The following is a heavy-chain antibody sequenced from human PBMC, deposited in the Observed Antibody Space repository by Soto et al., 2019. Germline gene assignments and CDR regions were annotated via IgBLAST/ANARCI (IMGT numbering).Heavy chain of an antibody. Sequence: GGSLRLSCAASGFNFKTYAMSWVRQAPGRGLEWVSAISSSGSRTYYADSVKGRFTISRDNSKNALFLEMNSLRAEDTALYYCAKERREVVSGTGDSWGRGTLVTVSS. CDR1: GFNFKTYA. J-gene: IGHJ4*02. V-gene: IGHV3-23*01. D-gene: IGHD6-19*01. CDR3: AKERREVVSGTGDS. CDR2: ISSSGSRT.